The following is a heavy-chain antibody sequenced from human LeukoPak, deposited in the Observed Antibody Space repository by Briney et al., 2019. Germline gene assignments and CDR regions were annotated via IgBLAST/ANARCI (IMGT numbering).Heavy chain of an antibody. CDR1: GFTFSSYA. V-gene: IGHV3-23*01. Sequence: GGSLRLSCAASGFTFSSYAMSWVRQAPGKGLEWVSAISGSGGSTYYADSVKGRFTISRDNSKNTLYLQMNSLRAEDTGVYYCAIMHGYYDGSGFWVQWGQGTLVTVSS. J-gene: IGHJ4*02. CDR3: AIMHGYYDGSGFWVQ. D-gene: IGHD3-22*01. CDR2: ISGSGGST.